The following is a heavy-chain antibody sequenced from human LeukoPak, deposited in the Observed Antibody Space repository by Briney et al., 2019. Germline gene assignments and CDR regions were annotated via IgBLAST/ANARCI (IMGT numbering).Heavy chain of an antibody. J-gene: IGHJ4*02. CDR1: GGSISSHY. V-gene: IGHV4-59*11. Sequence: PSETLSLTCSVSGGSISSHYWSWIRQPPGKGLEWIAYFFYSGNTNYNPSLKSRVTISVDTSKNQFSLRLSSVTAADTAVYYCARGRYHFDYWGQGTLVTVSS. CDR3: ARGRYHFDY. CDR2: FFYSGNT. D-gene: IGHD3-9*01.